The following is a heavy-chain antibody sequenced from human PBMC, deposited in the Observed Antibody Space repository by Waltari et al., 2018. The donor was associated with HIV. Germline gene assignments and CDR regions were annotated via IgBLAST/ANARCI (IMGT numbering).Heavy chain of an antibody. Sequence: EVQLVQYRGGRVKPGGSLRYSCAPSALPFSRYRINWVRQAPGKGLEWVSSISSSSSYIYYADSVKGRFTISRDNAKNSLYLQMNSLRAEDTAVYYCASRGYSGYDLRDWGQGTLVTVSS. CDR2: ISSSSSYI. J-gene: IGHJ4*02. V-gene: IGHV3-21*01. CDR3: ASRGYSGYDLRD. CDR1: ALPFSRYR. D-gene: IGHD5-12*01.